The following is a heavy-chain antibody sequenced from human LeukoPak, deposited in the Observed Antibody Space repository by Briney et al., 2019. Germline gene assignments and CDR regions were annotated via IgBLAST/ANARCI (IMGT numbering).Heavy chain of an antibody. CDR2: IYYSGST. Sequence: PSQTLSLTCTVSGGSISRGDYYWSWIRQPPGKGLEWIGYIYYSGSTDYSPSLKSRVTISVDTSKNQFSLKLRSVTAADTAVYYCARGKSKFDCWGQGTLVTVSS. CDR1: GGSISRGDYY. J-gene: IGHJ4*02. CDR3: ARGKSKFDC. V-gene: IGHV4-30-4*01.